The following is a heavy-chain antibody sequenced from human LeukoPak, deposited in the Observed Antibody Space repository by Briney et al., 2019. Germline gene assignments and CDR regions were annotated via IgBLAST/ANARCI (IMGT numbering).Heavy chain of an antibody. J-gene: IGHJ4*02. CDR2: ISGSGGST. CDR1: GFTFGAYA. Sequence: PGGSLRLSCAASGFTFGAYAMSWVRQAPGKGLEWVSAISGSGGSTYYADSVKGRFTISRDNSKNTLYLQMNSLRAEDTSIYFCAKALEKETVIALDSWGQGTLVTVSS. V-gene: IGHV3-23*01. CDR3: AKALEKETVIALDS. D-gene: IGHD3-16*02.